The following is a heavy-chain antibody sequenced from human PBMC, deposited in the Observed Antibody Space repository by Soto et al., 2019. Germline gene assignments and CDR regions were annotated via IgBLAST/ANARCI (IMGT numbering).Heavy chain of an antibody. CDR2: IRSKANSYAT. Sequence: GGSLRLSCAASGFTFSGSAMHWVRQASGKGLEWVGRIRSKANSYATAYAASVKGRFTISRDDSKNTAYLQMNSLKTGDTAVYYCAKATATGGGAFDICGQGTMVTVSS. CDR1: GFTFSGSA. D-gene: IGHD2-8*02. V-gene: IGHV3-73*01. CDR3: AKATATGGGAFDI. J-gene: IGHJ3*02.